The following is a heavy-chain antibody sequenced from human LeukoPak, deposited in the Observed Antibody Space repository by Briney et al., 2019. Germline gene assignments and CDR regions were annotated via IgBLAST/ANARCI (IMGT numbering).Heavy chain of an antibody. V-gene: IGHV3-9*01. CDR3: AKDVEMATTAFDY. J-gene: IGHJ4*02. D-gene: IGHD5-24*01. Sequence: AGGSLRLSCAASGFTFGDYAMNWVRQAPGKGLEWVSGIRWNSGGIGYADSVKGRFTISRDNAKNSLYLQMNSLRAEDTALYYCAKDVEMATTAFDYWGQGTLVTVSS. CDR2: IRWNSGGI. CDR1: GFTFGDYA.